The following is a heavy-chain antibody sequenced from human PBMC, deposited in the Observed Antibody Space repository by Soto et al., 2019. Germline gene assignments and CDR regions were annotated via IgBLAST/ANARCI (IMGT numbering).Heavy chain of an antibody. V-gene: IGHV1-8*01. D-gene: IGHD2-21*01. J-gene: IGHJ6*03. Sequence: GASVKVSCKASGYTFTSYDINWVRQATGQGLEWMGWMNPNSGNTGYAQKFQGRVTMTRNTSISTAYMELSSLRSEDTAVYYCARRKHLYYYYYYMDFWGKGTTVTVSS. CDR1: GYTFTSYD. CDR2: MNPNSGNT. CDR3: ARRKHLYYYYYYMDF.